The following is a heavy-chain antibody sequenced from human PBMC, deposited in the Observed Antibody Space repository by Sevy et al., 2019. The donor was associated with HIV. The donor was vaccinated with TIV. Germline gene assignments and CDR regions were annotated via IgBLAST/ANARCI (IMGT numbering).Heavy chain of an antibody. V-gene: IGHV3-23*01. Sequence: GGSPRLSCAASGFTFSSYAMSWVRQAPGKGLEWVSAISGSGGSTYYADSVKGRFTISRDNSKNTLYLQMNSLRAEDTAVYYCAKRGYYDFWSGKAHYYGMDVWGQGTTVTVSS. CDR3: AKRGYYDFWSGKAHYYGMDV. CDR2: ISGSGGST. CDR1: GFTFSSYA. J-gene: IGHJ6*02. D-gene: IGHD3-3*01.